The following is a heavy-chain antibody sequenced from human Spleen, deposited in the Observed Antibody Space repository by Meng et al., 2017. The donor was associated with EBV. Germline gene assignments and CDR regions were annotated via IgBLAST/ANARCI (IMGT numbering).Heavy chain of an antibody. Sequence: QAHLVQSGSEFKKPGASVKVSCKASGYTFTSDSMQWVRQAPGQGPEWMGWINTRTGNPMYAQGFTGRFVFSLDTSVSTAFLQISSLTADDTAVYYCAAWAEQLANWFDPWGQGTLVTVSS. J-gene: IGHJ5*02. D-gene: IGHD6-13*01. CDR2: INTRTGNP. CDR3: AAWAEQLANWFDP. CDR1: GYTFTSDS. V-gene: IGHV7-4-1*02.